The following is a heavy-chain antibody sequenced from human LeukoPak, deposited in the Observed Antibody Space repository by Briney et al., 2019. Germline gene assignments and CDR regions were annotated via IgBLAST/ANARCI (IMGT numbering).Heavy chain of an antibody. Sequence: GGSLRLSCASSGFTFSSYDMHWVRQATGKGLEWVSAIGTAGDTYYPGSVKGRFTISRENAKNSLYLQMNSLRAGHTAVYYCTRGGSRYCSGGSCSMFDYWGQGTLVTVSS. V-gene: IGHV3-13*01. CDR1: GFTFSSYD. CDR3: TRGGSRYCSGGSCSMFDY. D-gene: IGHD2-15*01. CDR2: IGTAGDT. J-gene: IGHJ4*02.